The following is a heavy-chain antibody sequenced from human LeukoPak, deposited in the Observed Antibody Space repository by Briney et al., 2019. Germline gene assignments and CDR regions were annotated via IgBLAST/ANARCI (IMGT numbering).Heavy chain of an antibody. V-gene: IGHV4-39*01. D-gene: IGHD2-2*01. CDR1: GGSISSSRYY. CDR3: ARHYLSDGILSTFDP. J-gene: IGHJ5*02. Sequence: SETLSLTCTVSGGSISSSRYYWGWLRQPPGTGLELIGTIYYRGSTYSNPSLNSRVTISLDTSKNQFSLRLRSVTAADTALYYCARHYLSDGILSTFDPWGQGTLVTVSS. CDR2: IYYRGST.